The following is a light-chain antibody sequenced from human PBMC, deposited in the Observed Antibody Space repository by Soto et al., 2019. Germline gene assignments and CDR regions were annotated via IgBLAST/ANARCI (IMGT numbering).Light chain of an antibody. CDR2: DAS. J-gene: IGKJ5*01. CDR3: QQCGDWSLFT. CDR1: QSVSRY. V-gene: IGKV3-15*01. Sequence: EIVMTQSPATLSVSPGETATLSCRASQSVSRYLAWYQHRPGQAPRLLIYDASTRATGIPARFSGSGSGTEFTLPISGLQSEDFAVYSCQQCGDWSLFTFGQGTRLEIK.